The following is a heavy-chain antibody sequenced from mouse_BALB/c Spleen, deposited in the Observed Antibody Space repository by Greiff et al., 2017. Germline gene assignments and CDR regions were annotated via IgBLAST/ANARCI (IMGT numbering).Heavy chain of an antibody. J-gene: IGHJ1*01. Sequence: EVKLMESGPGLVKPSQSLSLTCTVTGYSITSDYAWNWIRQFPGNKLEWMGYISYSGSTSYNPSLKSRISITRDTSKNQFFLQLNSVTTEDTATYYCARDSYYGSSYSPFDVWGAGTTVTVSS. CDR1: GYSITSDYA. D-gene: IGHD1-1*01. V-gene: IGHV3-2*02. CDR3: ARDSYYGSSYSPFDV. CDR2: ISYSGST.